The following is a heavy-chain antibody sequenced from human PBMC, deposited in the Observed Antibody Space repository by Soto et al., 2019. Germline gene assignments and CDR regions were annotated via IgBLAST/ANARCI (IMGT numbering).Heavy chain of an antibody. CDR1: GFTFSSYA. D-gene: IGHD3-22*01. Sequence: EVQLLESGGGLVQPGGSLSLSCAASGFTFSSYAMSWVRQAPGKGLEWVSAIRDSGGSTYYADSVKGRFTISRDNSKNTLYVQMNSLRAEDTAVYYCAARNGLFPLSYWGQGTLVTVSS. CDR2: IRDSGGST. V-gene: IGHV3-23*01. J-gene: IGHJ4*02. CDR3: AARNGLFPLSY.